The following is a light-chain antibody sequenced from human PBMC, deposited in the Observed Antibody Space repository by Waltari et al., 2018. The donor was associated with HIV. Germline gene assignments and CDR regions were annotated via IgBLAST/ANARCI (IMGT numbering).Light chain of an antibody. V-gene: IGLV1-47*01. J-gene: IGLJ3*02. Sequence: QSVLTQPPSASGAPGQSVTISCSGSSFNIGSNYVFWYQQFPGTAPKLLISNNHQRPSGVPDRFSGSKSGTSASLVISGLRSEDEADYYCAVWDDSLSGSWEFGGGTKLTVL. CDR1: SFNIGSNY. CDR2: NNH. CDR3: AVWDDSLSGSWE.